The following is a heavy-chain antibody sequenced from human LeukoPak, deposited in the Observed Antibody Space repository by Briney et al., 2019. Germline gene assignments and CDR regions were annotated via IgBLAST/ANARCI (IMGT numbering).Heavy chain of an antibody. CDR1: GGSIGSDY. V-gene: IGHV4-4*07. D-gene: IGHD3-10*01. CDR3: AVEDYFNFYFDY. Sequence: SETLSLTCTVSGGSIGSDYWSWIRQPAGKGLEWIGRIYTSGTTNYNPSLKSRVIISVDTSKNQFSLKLNSVTAADTAVYYCAVEDYFNFYFDYWGQGTLVTVSS. J-gene: IGHJ4*02. CDR2: IYTSGTT.